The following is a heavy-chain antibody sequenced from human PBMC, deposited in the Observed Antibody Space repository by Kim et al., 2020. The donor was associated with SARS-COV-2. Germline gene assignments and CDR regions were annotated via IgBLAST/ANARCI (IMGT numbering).Heavy chain of an antibody. CDR1: GFTFDDYA. J-gene: IGHJ4*02. D-gene: IGHD3-22*01. CDR2: ISWNSGSI. V-gene: IGHV3-9*01. CDR3: AKDYAYYYDSSGYYYFDY. Sequence: GGSLRLSCAASGFTFDDYAMHWVRQAPGKGLEWVSGISWNSGSIGYADSVKGRFTISRDNAKNSLYLQMNSLRAEDTALYYCAKDYAYYYDSSGYYYFDYWGQGTLVTVSS.